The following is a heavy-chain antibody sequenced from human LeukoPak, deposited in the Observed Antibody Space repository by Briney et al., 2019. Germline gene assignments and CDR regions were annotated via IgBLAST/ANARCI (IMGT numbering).Heavy chain of an antibody. CDR1: GFTFSSYA. J-gene: IGHJ6*02. V-gene: IGHV3-30-3*01. Sequence: GGSLRLSCAASGFTFSSYAMSWVRQAPGKGLEWVAVISYDGSNKYYADSVKGRFTISRDNSKNTLYLQMNSLRAEDTAVYYCARGLRQVDYYYYGMDVWGQGTTVTVSS. CDR3: ARGLRQVDYYYYGMDV. CDR2: ISYDGSNK.